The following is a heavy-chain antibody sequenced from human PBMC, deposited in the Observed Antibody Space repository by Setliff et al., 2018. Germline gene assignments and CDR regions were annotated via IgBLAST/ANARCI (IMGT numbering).Heavy chain of an antibody. CDR2: IGPYNGNT. Sequence: GSVTVSCKASGYTFTRYGISWVRQAPGKGFEWMGWIGPYNGNTYYAQKFQGRVAITTDTSTSTAYMELRSLRSDDTAVYYCAKGGNITRETYYYYGMDVWGQGTKVTVSS. D-gene: IGHD1-20*01. CDR3: AKGGNITRETYYYYGMDV. CDR1: GYTFTRYG. V-gene: IGHV1-18*01. J-gene: IGHJ6*01.